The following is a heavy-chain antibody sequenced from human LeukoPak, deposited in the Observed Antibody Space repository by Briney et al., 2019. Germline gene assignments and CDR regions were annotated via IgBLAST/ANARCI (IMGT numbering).Heavy chain of an antibody. CDR1: GGSISSGDYY. Sequence: PSETLSLTCTVSGGSISSGDYYWSWIRQPPGKGLEWIGHIYYSGSTYYDPSLKSRVTTSVDTSKNQFSLILSSVTVADTAVYYCAREAANYNWFDPWGQGTLVTVSS. CDR2: IYYSGST. D-gene: IGHD2-15*01. J-gene: IGHJ5*02. V-gene: IGHV4-30-4*01. CDR3: AREAANYNWFDP.